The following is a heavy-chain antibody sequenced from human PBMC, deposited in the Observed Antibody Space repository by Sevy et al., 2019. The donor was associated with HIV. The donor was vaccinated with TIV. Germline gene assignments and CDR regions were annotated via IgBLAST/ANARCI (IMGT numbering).Heavy chain of an antibody. CDR2: ISHSGDNT. D-gene: IGHD3-3*01. CDR3: AGRKVGDFWSGSVRGPWAGGPLFDY. Sequence: GGSLRLSCTSSGLSFNNYALTWVRQAPGKGLEWVSTISHSGDNTNYADSGKGRFIISRDNSENTLYLQMNSLRAEDTALYYCAGRKVGDFWSGSVRGPWAGGPLFDYWGQGTLVTVSS. CDR1: GLSFNNYA. J-gene: IGHJ4*02. V-gene: IGHV3-23*01.